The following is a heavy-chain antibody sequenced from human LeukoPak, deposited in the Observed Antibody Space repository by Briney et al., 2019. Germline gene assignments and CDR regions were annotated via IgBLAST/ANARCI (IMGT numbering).Heavy chain of an antibody. D-gene: IGHD6-13*01. Sequence: PGGSLRLSCAASGFTVSSNYMSWVRQAPGKGLGWVSVIYSGGSTYYADSVKGRFTISRDNSKNTLYLQMNSLRAEDTAVYYCAPGTGYSSSWYADWGQGTLVTVSS. J-gene: IGHJ4*02. V-gene: IGHV3-66*02. CDR1: GFTVSSNY. CDR3: APGTGYSSSWYAD. CDR2: IYSGGST.